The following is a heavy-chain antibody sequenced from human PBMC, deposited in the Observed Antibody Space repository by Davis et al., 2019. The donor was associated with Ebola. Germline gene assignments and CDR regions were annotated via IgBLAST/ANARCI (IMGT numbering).Heavy chain of an antibody. D-gene: IGHD1-26*01. CDR2: IYYSGST. Sequence: MPSETLSLTCTVSGGSISSYYWSWIRQPPGKGLEWIGYIYYSGSTNYSPSLKSRLTISVDTSKNQFSLKLSSVTAADTAVYYCARSIVGADAFDIWGQGTMVTVSS. CDR3: ARSIVGADAFDI. CDR1: GGSISSYY. V-gene: IGHV4-59*08. J-gene: IGHJ3*02.